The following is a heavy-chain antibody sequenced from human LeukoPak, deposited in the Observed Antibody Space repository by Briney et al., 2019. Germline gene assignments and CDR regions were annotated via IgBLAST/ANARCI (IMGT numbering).Heavy chain of an antibody. CDR1: GGSISSYY. CDR2: IYYSGST. V-gene: IGHV4-59*08. CDR3: ARSRASYYYDSSGYDY. D-gene: IGHD3-22*01. J-gene: IGHJ4*02. Sequence: SETLSLTCTVPGGSISSYYWSWIRQPPGKGLEWIGYIYYSGSTNYNPSLKSRVTISVDTSKNQFSLKLSSVTAADTAVYYCARSRASYYYDSSGYDYWGQGTLVTVSS.